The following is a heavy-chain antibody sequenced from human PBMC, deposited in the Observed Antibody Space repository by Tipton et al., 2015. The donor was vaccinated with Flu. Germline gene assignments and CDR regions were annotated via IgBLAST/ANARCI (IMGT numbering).Heavy chain of an antibody. V-gene: IGHV5-51*01. J-gene: IGHJ4*02. CDR2: IYPGDSDT. Sequence: QLVQSGAEVKKPGESLKISCKGSGYSFTNYWIGWVRQMTGKGLEWMGIIYPGDSDTRYSPTFTDPATITVDKSISTAYLQWSSLKASDTAMGSGGRRGDLGGFCGGGGCIVFWGQETLVTGAS. D-gene: IGHD2-15*01. CDR1: GYSFTNYW. CDR3: GRRGDLGGFCGGGGCIVF.